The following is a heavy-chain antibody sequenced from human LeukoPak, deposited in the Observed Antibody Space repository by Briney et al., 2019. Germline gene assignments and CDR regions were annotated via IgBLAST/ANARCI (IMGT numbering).Heavy chain of an antibody. J-gene: IGHJ6*02. CDR2: IYTSGST. V-gene: IGHV4-4*07. Sequence: SETLSLTCTVSGGSFSNYYWSWIRQPAGKGLEWIGRIYTSGSTNYNPSVKSRVTMSVGTSNNQFSLKLTSVTAADTAVYYCARQPPQYYGMDVWGQGTTVTVSS. CDR3: ARQPPQYYGMDV. CDR1: GGSFSNYY. D-gene: IGHD1-14*01.